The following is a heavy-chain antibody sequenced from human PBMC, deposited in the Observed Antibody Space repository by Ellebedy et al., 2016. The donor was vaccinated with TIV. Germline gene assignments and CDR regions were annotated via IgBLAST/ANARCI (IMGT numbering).Heavy chain of an antibody. CDR2: LKQEGTEK. Sequence: PGGSLRLSCAASGFAFSTYWMSWVRQAPGKGLEWVANLKQEGTEKNYVDSVKGRFTISRDNAKNSVYLQMNNLRAEDTAVYYCARGRGWYPYFDYWGQGTLVTVSS. J-gene: IGHJ4*02. V-gene: IGHV3-7*01. CDR3: ARGRGWYPYFDY. CDR1: GFAFSTYW. D-gene: IGHD6-19*01.